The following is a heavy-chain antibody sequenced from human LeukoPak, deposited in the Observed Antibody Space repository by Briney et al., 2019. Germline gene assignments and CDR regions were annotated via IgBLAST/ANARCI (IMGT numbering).Heavy chain of an antibody. Sequence: PGGSLRLSCAASGFTFSSYGMHWVRQAPGKGLEWVAVIWYDGSNKYYADSVRGRFTISRDNSKNTLYLQMNSLRAEDTAVYYCARDRLITMIVALEDDGFDIWGQGTMVTVSS. CDR1: GFTFSSYG. J-gene: IGHJ3*02. CDR3: ARDRLITMIVALEDDGFDI. V-gene: IGHV3-33*01. CDR2: IWYDGSNK. D-gene: IGHD3-22*01.